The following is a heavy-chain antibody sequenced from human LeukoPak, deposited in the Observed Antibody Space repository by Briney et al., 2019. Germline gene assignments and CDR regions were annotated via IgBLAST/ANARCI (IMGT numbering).Heavy chain of an antibody. Sequence: GGSLRLSCAASGFTFSSYAMSWVRQAPGKGLECVSAISGSGGSTYYADSVKGRFTISRDNSKNTLYLQMNSLRAEDTAVYYCAKVSVGSIAARQAFDPWGQGTLVTVSS. D-gene: IGHD6-6*01. J-gene: IGHJ5*02. CDR3: AKVSVGSIAARQAFDP. CDR2: ISGSGGST. CDR1: GFTFSSYA. V-gene: IGHV3-23*01.